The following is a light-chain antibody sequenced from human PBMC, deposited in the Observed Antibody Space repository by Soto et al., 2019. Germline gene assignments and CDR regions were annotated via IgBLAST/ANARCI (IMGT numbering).Light chain of an antibody. J-gene: IGLJ3*02. Sequence: QSVLTQPASVSGSPGQSITISCTGTSSDVGSYNLVSWCQQHPGKAPKLMIYEGSKRPSGVSNRFSGSKSGNTASLTISGLQAEDEADYYCFSYAGSGTWVFGGGTKLTVL. V-gene: IGLV2-23*01. CDR1: SSDVGSYNL. CDR3: FSYAGSGTWV. CDR2: EGS.